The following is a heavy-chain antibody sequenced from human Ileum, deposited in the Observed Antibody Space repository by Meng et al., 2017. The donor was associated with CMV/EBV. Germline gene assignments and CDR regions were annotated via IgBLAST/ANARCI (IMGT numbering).Heavy chain of an antibody. Sequence: QMSDGVPSSVSSTETLSLSDPVFGGTTNGYYWSRIRQPAGKGVEWIGRIYIGGSNKYNPPLEGRVTRSVDTSNNNFSLRLKSVTAADTAVYYCARGPGGFGEFNFDYWGQGSLVTVSS. CDR1: GGTTNGYY. V-gene: IGHV4-4*07. CDR3: ARGPGGFGEFNFDY. D-gene: IGHD3-10*01. J-gene: IGHJ4*02. CDR2: IYIGGSN.